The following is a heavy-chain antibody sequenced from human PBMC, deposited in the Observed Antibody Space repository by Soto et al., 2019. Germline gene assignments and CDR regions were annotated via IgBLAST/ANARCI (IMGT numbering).Heavy chain of an antibody. CDR3: AHRPAPDDYVWGSYHLYYFDY. J-gene: IGHJ4*02. V-gene: IGHV2-5*01. CDR2: IYWKDDK. D-gene: IGHD3-16*02. CDR1: GFSLSTSGVG. Sequence: GSGPTLVNPTQTLTLTCTFSGFSLSTSGVGVGWIRQPPGKALEWLALIYWKDDKRYSPSLKSRLTITKDTSKNQVVLTMTNMDPVDTATYYCAHRPAPDDYVWGSYHLYYFDYWGQGTLVTVSS.